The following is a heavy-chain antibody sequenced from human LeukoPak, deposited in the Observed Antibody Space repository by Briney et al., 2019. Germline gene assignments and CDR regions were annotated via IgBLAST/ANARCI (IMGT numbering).Heavy chain of an antibody. V-gene: IGHV3-11*04. J-gene: IGHJ4*02. CDR2: ISNSGSAI. CDR3: ARQVPFYYDSSGPFAS. Sequence: GGSLRLSCAASGLTFSDYYMSWIRQAPGKGLEWVSYISNSGSAIYYADSVKGRFTISRDNAKNSLYLQMNSLRAEDTAVYYCARQVPFYYDSSGPFASWGQGTLVIVSS. CDR1: GLTFSDYY. D-gene: IGHD3-22*01.